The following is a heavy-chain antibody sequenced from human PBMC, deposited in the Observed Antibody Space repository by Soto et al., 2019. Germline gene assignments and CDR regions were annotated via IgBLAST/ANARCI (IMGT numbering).Heavy chain of an antibody. Sequence: QVQLVESGGGVVQPGRSLRLSCAASGFTFSSYGMHWVRQAPGKGLEWVAVIWYDGSNKYYADSVKGRFTISRDNSKNTLYLQMNSLRVEDTAVYYCARELGYSYGPDNNWFDPWGQGTLVTVSS. D-gene: IGHD5-18*01. J-gene: IGHJ5*02. V-gene: IGHV3-33*01. CDR1: GFTFSSYG. CDR2: IWYDGSNK. CDR3: ARELGYSYGPDNNWFDP.